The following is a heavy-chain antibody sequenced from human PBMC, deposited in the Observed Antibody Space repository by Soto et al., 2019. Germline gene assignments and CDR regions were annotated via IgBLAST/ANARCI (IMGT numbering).Heavy chain of an antibody. CDR3: ARGVTAIPYYFDY. D-gene: IGHD2-21*02. CDR2: IIPIFGTA. J-gene: IGHJ4*02. CDR1: GGTFSSYA. Sequence: QVQLVQSGAEVKKPGSSVKVSCKASGGTFSSYAISWVRQAPGQGREWMGGIIPIFGTANYAKKFQGRVTITADESKITAYMELSSLRSEDTAVYYGARGVTAIPYYFDYCGQGTLVTVSS. V-gene: IGHV1-69*12.